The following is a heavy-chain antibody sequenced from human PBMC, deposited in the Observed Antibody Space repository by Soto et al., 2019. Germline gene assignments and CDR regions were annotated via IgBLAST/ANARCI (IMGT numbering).Heavy chain of an antibody. CDR3: AREDYGDLVDY. J-gene: IGHJ4*02. CDR1: GYTLTSYC. D-gene: IGHD4-17*01. V-gene: IGHV1-18*01. CDR2: ISAYNGNT. Sequence: AAVRVGCKASGYTLTSYCINWVRQAPGQGLEWMGWISAYNGNTNYAQKLQGRVTMTTDTSTSTAYMELRSLRSDDTAVYYCAREDYGDLVDYWGQGTLVTVSS.